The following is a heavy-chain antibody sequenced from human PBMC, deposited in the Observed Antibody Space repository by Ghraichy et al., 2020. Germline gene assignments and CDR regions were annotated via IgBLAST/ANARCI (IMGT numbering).Heavy chain of an antibody. V-gene: IGHV3-53*01. CDR3: AKMVTGCPNWFDP. CDR2: IYGSDST. Sequence: GGSLRLSCAASGFSVSGNYMSWVRQAPGKGPEWVSVIYGSDSTDYADSVKGRFTISRDNSKNTMYLQMNSLRVEDTAVYYCAKMVTGCPNWFDPWGQGTLVTFPS. J-gene: IGHJ5*02. D-gene: IGHD4-23*01. CDR1: GFSVSGNY.